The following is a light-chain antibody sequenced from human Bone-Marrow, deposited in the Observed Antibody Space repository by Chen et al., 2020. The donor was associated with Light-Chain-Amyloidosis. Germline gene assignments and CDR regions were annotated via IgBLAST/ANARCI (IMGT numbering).Light chain of an antibody. CDR2: EVT. J-gene: IGLJ1*01. CDR1: SSYVGGDNH. V-gene: IGLV2-14*01. Sequence: QSALTQPASVSGSPGQSLTIPCPGTSSYVGGDNHVSWYQQHPDKAPKLMIYEVTNRPSWVPDRFSGSKSDNTASLTISGLQTEDEADYFCSSYTITNTLVFGSGTRVTVL. CDR3: SSYTITNTLV.